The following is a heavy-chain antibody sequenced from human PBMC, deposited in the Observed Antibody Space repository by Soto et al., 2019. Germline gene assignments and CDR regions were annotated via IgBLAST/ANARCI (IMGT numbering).Heavy chain of an antibody. CDR2: ISYDGSNK. J-gene: IGHJ6*02. V-gene: IGHV3-30-3*01. D-gene: IGHD2-15*01. CDR3: ARGDREDIAVVIGARPGEYGLDV. Sequence: QVQLVESGGGVVQPGRSLRLSCAASGFTFRIYAMHWVRQAPGKGLECVAVISYDGSNKFYRDSVKGRFTISRDNSKNTLYRQINSLRYEDTAVYYCARGDREDIAVVIGARPGEYGLDVWGQGTTVTVSS. CDR1: GFTFRIYA.